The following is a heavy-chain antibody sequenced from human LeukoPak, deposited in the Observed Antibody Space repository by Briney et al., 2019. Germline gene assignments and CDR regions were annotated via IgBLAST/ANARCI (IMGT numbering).Heavy chain of an antibody. Sequence: SETLSLTCTVSGGSISSYYWSWIRQPPGKGLEWIGYIYYSGSTKYNPSLKSRVTISVDTSKNQFSLKLSSVTDADTAVYYCARLKVPPLGNWNDCWFDPWGQGSLVTVSS. V-gene: IGHV4-59*08. CDR1: GGSISSYY. CDR3: ARLKVPPLGNWNDCWFDP. D-gene: IGHD1-1*01. CDR2: IYYSGST. J-gene: IGHJ5*02.